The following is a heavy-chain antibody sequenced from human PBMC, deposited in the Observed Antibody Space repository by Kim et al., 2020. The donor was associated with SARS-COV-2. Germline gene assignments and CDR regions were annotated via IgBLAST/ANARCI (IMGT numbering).Heavy chain of an antibody. CDR1: GYTFTSYA. CDR2: INAGNGNA. Sequence: ASVKVSCKASGYTFTSYAIHWVRQAPGQRLEWMGWINAGNGNAKYSQKFQGRITITRDTSATTAYMELNSLRSEDTAEYYCARDRCASGLCYARYVDLWG. J-gene: IGHJ2*01. D-gene: IGHD2-8*01. CDR3: ARDRCASGLCYARYVDL. V-gene: IGHV1-3*01.